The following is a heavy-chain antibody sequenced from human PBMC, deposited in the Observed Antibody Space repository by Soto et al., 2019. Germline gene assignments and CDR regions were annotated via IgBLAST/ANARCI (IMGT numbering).Heavy chain of an antibody. CDR1: GYSFTTYW. J-gene: IGHJ5*02. CDR2: IYPGDSRT. V-gene: IGHV5-51*01. D-gene: IGHD4-17*01. Sequence: PGESLKISCKGFGYSFTTYWIAWVRQMPGKGLEWMGIIYPGDSRTRYSPSFQGQVTISADKSISTAYLQWSSLKASDTAVYYCARDLDYGGNSDWFYPWGQGTLVTVSS. CDR3: ARDLDYGGNSDWFYP.